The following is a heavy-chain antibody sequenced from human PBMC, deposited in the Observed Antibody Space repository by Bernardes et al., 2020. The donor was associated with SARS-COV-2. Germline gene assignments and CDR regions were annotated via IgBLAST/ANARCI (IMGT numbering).Heavy chain of an antibody. D-gene: IGHD3-3*01. V-gene: IGHV1-24*01. Sequence: ASVKVSCKVSGNSLTAASIYWVRQAPGKGLEWMGSFDPQYGDPIYAQKFQGRITMTEDTSTDTAYMELSGLRSEDTAVYYCATYSISGIVIMAWVYWGQGTLVTVSS. CDR3: ATYSISGIVIMAWVY. CDR2: FDPQYGDP. J-gene: IGHJ4*02. CDR1: GNSLTAAS.